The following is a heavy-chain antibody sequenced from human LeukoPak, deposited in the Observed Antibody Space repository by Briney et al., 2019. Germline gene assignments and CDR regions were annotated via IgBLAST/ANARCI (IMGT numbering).Heavy chain of an antibody. J-gene: IGHJ5*02. D-gene: IGHD6-19*01. V-gene: IGHV4-39*01. Sequence: PSETLSLTCTVSGGSISSSSYYWGWIRQPPGKGLEWIGSIYYSGSTYYNPSLKSRVTISVDTSKNQFSLKLSSVTAADTAVYYCARHTPRSGGYPTWFAPGGQGTLSTASS. CDR3: ARHTPRSGGYPTWFAP. CDR2: IYYSGST. CDR1: GGSISSSSYY.